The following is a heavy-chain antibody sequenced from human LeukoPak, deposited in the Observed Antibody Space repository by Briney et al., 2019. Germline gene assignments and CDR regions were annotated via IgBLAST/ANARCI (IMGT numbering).Heavy chain of an antibody. CDR1: GYTFTSYG. Sequence: ASVKVSCKASGYTFTSYGISWVRQAPGQGLEWMGWISAYNGNTNYAQKLQVRVTMTTDTSTSTTYIELRSVRYDDTAVYYCARDGKRDGYNPSDYWGQGTLVTVSS. CDR2: ISAYNGNT. V-gene: IGHV1-18*01. CDR3: ARDGKRDGYNPSDY. D-gene: IGHD5-24*01. J-gene: IGHJ4*02.